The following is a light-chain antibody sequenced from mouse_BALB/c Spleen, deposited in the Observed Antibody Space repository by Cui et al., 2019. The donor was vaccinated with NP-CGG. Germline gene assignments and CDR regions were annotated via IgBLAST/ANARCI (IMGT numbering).Light chain of an antibody. J-gene: IGLJ1*01. CDR2: GTN. CDR3: ALWYSNHWV. V-gene: IGLV1*01. CDR1: TGAVTISNY. Sequence: QAVVTQESALTTSPGETVTLTCRSSTGAVTISNYVNWVQEKPDHIFTGLIGGTNNRAPGVPARFSGSLIGDKAVLTITGAQTEDEAIYFCALWYSNHWVFGGGTKLTVL.